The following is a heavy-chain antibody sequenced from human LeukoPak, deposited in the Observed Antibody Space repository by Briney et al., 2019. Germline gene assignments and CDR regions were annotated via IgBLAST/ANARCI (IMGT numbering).Heavy chain of an antibody. Sequence: GGSLRLSCAASGFTFSSYAMSWVRQAPGMGLPRVSAISGSGGSTYYADSVKDRFTISRDTSKNTLYLQMNSLRAEDTAVYYCARGRYYDNSVYYYFDYWGQGTLVTVSS. CDR1: GFTFSSYA. CDR3: ARGRYYDNSVYYYFDY. J-gene: IGHJ4*02. D-gene: IGHD3-22*01. CDR2: ISGSGGST. V-gene: IGHV3-23*01.